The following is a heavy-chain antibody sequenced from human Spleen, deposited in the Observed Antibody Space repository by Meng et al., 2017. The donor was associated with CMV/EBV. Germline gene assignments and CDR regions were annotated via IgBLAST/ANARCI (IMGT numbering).Heavy chain of an antibody. CDR2: IIPILGIA. CDR3: ARGRSWATNWFDP. CDR1: GYTFTSYG. Sequence: SVKVSCKASGYTFTSYGISWVRQAPGQGLEWMGGIIPILGIANYAQKFQGRVTITADKSTSTAYMELSSLRSEDTAVYYCARGRSWATNWFDPWGQGTLVTVSS. D-gene: IGHD5-12*01. J-gene: IGHJ5*02. V-gene: IGHV1-69*10.